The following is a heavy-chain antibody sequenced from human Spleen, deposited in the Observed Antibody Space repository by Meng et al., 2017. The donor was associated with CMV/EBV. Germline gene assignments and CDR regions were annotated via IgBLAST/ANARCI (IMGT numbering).Heavy chain of an antibody. Sequence: GESLKISCAASGFTFSSYWMSWVRQAPGKGLEWVANIKQDGSEKYYVDSVKGRFTISRDNAKNSLYLQMNSLRAEDTAVYYCVKDLGYGENAPYFFDYWGQGTLVTVSS. D-gene: IGHD4-17*01. CDR1: GFTFSSYW. V-gene: IGHV3-7*01. J-gene: IGHJ4*02. CDR2: IKQDGSEK. CDR3: VKDLGYGENAPYFFDY.